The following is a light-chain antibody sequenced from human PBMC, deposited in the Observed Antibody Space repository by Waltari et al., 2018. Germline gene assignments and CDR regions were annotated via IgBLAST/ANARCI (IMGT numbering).Light chain of an antibody. CDR1: QSVSSF. CDR3: QQYNDWPPLT. Sequence: EVVMTQSPATLSLSPGERATLSCRASQSVSSFLAWDQQKPGQAPRLLIYGASTRATGIPARFSGSGSGTEFTLTISSLQSEDFAVYYCQQYNDWPPLTFGGGTKVEIK. V-gene: IGKV3-15*01. J-gene: IGKJ4*02. CDR2: GAS.